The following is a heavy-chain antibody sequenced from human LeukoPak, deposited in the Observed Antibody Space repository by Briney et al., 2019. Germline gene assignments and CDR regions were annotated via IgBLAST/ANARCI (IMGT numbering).Heavy chain of an antibody. CDR3: ARIPGGSGSQYDY. D-gene: IGHD3-10*01. Sequence: GGSLRLSCAASGFTISSYWMHWVRQAPGKGLVWVSRINSDGSSTFYADSVKGRFTTSRDNAENTVYLQMNSLRADDTAVYYCARIPGGSGSQYDYWGQGTLVIVSS. J-gene: IGHJ4*02. CDR1: GFTISSYW. CDR2: INSDGSST. V-gene: IGHV3-74*01.